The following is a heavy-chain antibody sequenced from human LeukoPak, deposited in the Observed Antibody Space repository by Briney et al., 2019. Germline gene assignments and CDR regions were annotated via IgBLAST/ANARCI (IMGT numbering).Heavy chain of an antibody. Sequence: ASVKVSCKASGYTFTSYDINWVRQATGQGLEWMGWMNPNSGNTGYAQKFQGRVTMTRNTSISTAYMELSSLRSEDTAVYYCARGRRAQLRYFDWLLRGTLEYWGQGTLVTVSS. D-gene: IGHD3-9*01. CDR1: GYTFTSYD. CDR3: ARGRRAQLRYFDWLLRGTLEY. J-gene: IGHJ4*02. V-gene: IGHV1-8*01. CDR2: MNPNSGNT.